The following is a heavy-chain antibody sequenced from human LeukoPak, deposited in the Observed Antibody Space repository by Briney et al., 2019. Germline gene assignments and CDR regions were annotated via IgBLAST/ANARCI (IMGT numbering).Heavy chain of an antibody. D-gene: IGHD2-21*02. J-gene: IGHJ3*02. Sequence: SETLSLTCAVSGDSVTSGSYFWTWIRQHPGKGLEWIGSISNSGTTSYNPSLKSRVSISLDTSNNHFSLRLGSVTAADTAVYFCARDVVVTSSPDAFDIWGQGTMVTVSS. CDR1: GDSVTSGSYF. V-gene: IGHV4-31*11. CDR2: ISNSGTT. CDR3: ARDVVVTSSPDAFDI.